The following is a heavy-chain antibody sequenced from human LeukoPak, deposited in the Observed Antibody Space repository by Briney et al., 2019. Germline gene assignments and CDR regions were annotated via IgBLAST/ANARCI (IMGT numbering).Heavy chain of an antibody. V-gene: IGHV3-23*01. CDR2: ISGSGDRT. D-gene: IGHD4-17*01. J-gene: IGHJ3*02. CDR1: GITASSYA. Sequence: GGSLRLSCAAAGITASSYAMTWVRQAPGKGLEWVSTISGSGDRTLYADSVKGRFTISRDNFKNTLYLQMNSLRAEGTALYHCAKDPNGDYIGAFDMWGQGTMVPVSS. CDR3: AKDPNGDYIGAFDM.